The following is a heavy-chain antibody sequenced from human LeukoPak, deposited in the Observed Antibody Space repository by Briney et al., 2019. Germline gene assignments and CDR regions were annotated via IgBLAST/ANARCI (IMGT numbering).Heavy chain of an antibody. V-gene: IGHV3-30*02. Sequence: PGGSLRLSCAASGFTFSSYGMHWVRQAPGKGLEWVAFIRYDGSNKYYADSVKGRFTISRDNSKNTLYLQMNSLRAEDTAVYYCAKDPLWFGELPRNWFDPWGQGTLVTVSS. CDR3: AKDPLWFGELPRNWFDP. D-gene: IGHD3-10*01. J-gene: IGHJ5*02. CDR2: IRYDGSNK. CDR1: GFTFSSYG.